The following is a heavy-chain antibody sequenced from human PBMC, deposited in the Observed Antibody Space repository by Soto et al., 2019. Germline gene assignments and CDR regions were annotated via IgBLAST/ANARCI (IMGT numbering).Heavy chain of an antibody. J-gene: IGHJ4*02. V-gene: IGHV3-30-3*01. D-gene: IGHD2-15*01. Sequence: GGSLRPSCAASGFAFISYAMHWGRPGPGKGLEWVAVISYDGSNKSYADSVKGRFIISRDNSKNTLYLQMNSLRAEDTAVYYCARPDIVVVVAAVDYWGQGTLVTVSS. CDR3: ARPDIVVVVAAVDY. CDR1: GFAFISYA. CDR2: ISYDGSNK.